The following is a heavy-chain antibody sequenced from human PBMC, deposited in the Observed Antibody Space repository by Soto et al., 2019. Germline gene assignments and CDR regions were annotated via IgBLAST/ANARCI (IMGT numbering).Heavy chain of an antibody. V-gene: IGHV1-69*13. J-gene: IGHJ3*02. CDR1: GGTFSSYA. D-gene: IGHD3-22*01. Sequence: ASVKVSCKASGGTFSSYAISWVRQAPGQGLEWMGGIIPIFGTANYAQKFQGRATITADESTSTAYMELSSLRSEDTAVYYCARDLVGDSSGYSLGAFDIWGQGTMVTVSS. CDR3: ARDLVGDSSGYSLGAFDI. CDR2: IIPIFGTA.